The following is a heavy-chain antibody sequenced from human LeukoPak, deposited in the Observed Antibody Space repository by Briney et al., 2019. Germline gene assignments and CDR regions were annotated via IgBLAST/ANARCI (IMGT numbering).Heavy chain of an antibody. V-gene: IGHV4-31*03. CDR1: GGSISSGGYY. CDR3: ATTYTGPGDYGHYYFDY. J-gene: IGHJ4*02. CDR2: IYYSGST. D-gene: IGHD4-17*01. Sequence: SETLSLTCTVSGGSISSGGYYWSWIRQHPGKGLEWIGYIYYSGSTYYNPSLKSRVTISVDTSKNQFSLKLRSVTAADTAVYYCATTYTGPGDYGHYYFDYWGQGTRVTVPS.